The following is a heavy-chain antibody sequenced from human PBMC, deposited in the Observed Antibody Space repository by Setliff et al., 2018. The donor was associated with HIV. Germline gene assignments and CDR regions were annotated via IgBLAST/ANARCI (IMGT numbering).Heavy chain of an antibody. CDR3: AKLGIVVVTAIRQAPRPNAFDM. Sequence: GGSLRLSCAASGLIFSNYALTWVRQAPGKGLEWVSAISGSGGSTYYADSVKGRFTISRDNSKNTLYLQMNSLRAEDTAVYYCAKLGIVVVTAIRQAPRPNAFDMWGQGTTVTVSS. D-gene: IGHD2-21*02. J-gene: IGHJ3*02. V-gene: IGHV3-23*01. CDR1: GLIFSNYA. CDR2: ISGSGGST.